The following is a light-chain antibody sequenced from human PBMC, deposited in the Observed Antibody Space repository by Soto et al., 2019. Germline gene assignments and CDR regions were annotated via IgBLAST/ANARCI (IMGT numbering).Light chain of an antibody. CDR2: AAS. Sequence: DIQMTQSPSSLSASGRDRVTITCRASQGSRNDLGWYQQKPWKAPKRLIYAASSLQSGVPSRFSGSGFGTAFTLTISSLQPEDFATYYCLQHNTYPLTFGGGTKVEI. V-gene: IGKV1-17*01. CDR1: QGSRND. CDR3: LQHNTYPLT. J-gene: IGKJ4*01.